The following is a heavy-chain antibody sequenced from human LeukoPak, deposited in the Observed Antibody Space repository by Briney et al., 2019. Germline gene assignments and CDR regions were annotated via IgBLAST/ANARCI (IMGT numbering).Heavy chain of an antibody. J-gene: IGHJ6*02. CDR3: AKGKDIVVVVAATRSYYYGMDV. CDR1: GFTFSSYA. D-gene: IGHD2-15*01. V-gene: IGHV3-23*01. CDR2: ISGSGGST. Sequence: PGGSLRLSCAASGFTFSSYAMSWVRQAPGKGLEWVSAISGSGGSTYYADSVKGRFTISRDNSKNTLYLQMNSLRAEDTAVYYCAKGKDIVVVVAATRSYYYGMDVWGQGPRSPSP.